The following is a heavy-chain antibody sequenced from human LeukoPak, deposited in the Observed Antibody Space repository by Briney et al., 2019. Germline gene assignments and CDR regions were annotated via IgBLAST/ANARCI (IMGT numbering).Heavy chain of an antibody. CDR1: GYSFTNYW. CDR2: IYPGDSDA. D-gene: IGHD6-19*01. CDR3: ARRGIAVAGTPAEYFQH. V-gene: IGHV5-51*01. Sequence: GESLKISCKGSGYSFTNYWIGWVRQMPGKGLEWMGLIYPGDSDARYSPSFQGQVTISADKSISTAYLHWSSLKASDTAMYYCARRGIAVAGTPAEYFQHWGQGTLVTVSS. J-gene: IGHJ1*01.